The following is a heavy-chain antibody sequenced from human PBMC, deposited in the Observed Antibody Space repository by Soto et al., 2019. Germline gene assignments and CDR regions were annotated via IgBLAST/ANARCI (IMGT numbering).Heavy chain of an antibody. V-gene: IGHV4-59*01. CDR3: ARGLPPVELDS. Sequence: SETLSLTCTVSGGSISSYYWSWIRQPPGKGLEWIGYIYYSGSTNYNPSLKSRVTISVDTSKNQLSLKLTSVTAADTAVYYCARGLPPVELDSWGTEALVIVYS. CDR2: IYYSGST. J-gene: IGHJ4*02. CDR1: GGSISSYY. D-gene: IGHD6-19*01.